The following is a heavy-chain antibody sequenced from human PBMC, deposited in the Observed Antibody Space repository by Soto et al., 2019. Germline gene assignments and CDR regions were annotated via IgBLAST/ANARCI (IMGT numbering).Heavy chain of an antibody. D-gene: IGHD2-15*01. V-gene: IGHV3-15*01. CDR1: GFTLSNAW. J-gene: IGHJ4*02. CDR2: IKTKTDGGTT. CDR3: TRDKDFVVVVSGQFDY. Sequence: GGSLRLSCVVSGFTLSNAWMSWVRQAPGKGLEWVGRIKTKTDGGTTDYAAPVKGRFTISRDDSKNTLYLQMNSLKTEDTAVYYCTRDKDFVVVVSGQFDYWGQGTLVTVSS.